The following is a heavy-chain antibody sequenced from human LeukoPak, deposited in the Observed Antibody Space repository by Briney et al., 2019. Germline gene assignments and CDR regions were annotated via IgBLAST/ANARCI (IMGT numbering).Heavy chain of an antibody. Sequence: PSETLSLTCTVFGGSISTNYWSWIRQPPGKGLEWIGYIYYSGRTNYNPSLKSRVTISIDTSKNQFSLKLSSVTAADTAVYYCARDPKDFYDTSNYLYFDYWGRETLVTVSS. CDR3: ARDPKDFYDTSNYLYFDY. V-gene: IGHV4-59*01. CDR1: GGSISTNY. D-gene: IGHD3-22*01. CDR2: IYYSGRT. J-gene: IGHJ4*02.